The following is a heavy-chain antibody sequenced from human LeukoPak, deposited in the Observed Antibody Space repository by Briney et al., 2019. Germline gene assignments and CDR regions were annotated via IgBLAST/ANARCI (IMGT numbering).Heavy chain of an antibody. J-gene: IGHJ6*02. CDR3: ARGPGGTILGVYGMDV. V-gene: IGHV4-34*01. D-gene: IGHD3-3*01. CDR2: INQSGRT. CDR1: GGSFSGYY. Sequence: SETLSLTCGVYGGSFSGYYWSWIRQPPGKGLEWIGEINQSGRTNYNPSLKSRATVSAETPKNQFSLKLNSVTAADTAVYYCARGPGGTILGVYGMDVWGQGTTVTVSS.